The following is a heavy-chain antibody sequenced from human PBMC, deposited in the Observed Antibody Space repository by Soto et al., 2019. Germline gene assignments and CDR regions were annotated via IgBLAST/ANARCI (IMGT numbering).Heavy chain of an antibody. CDR1: GRHFSSYA. J-gene: IGHJ6*01. CDR3: ARDHYDFWSGMDV. D-gene: IGHD3-3*01. V-gene: IGHV1-69*13. CDR2: IXXXFXTX. Sequence: SVKVSCKASGRHFSSYAINSVRQAPGQGLEWXGGIXXXFXTXXXAXXXQGRVTIAAGESTSTAYMELSSLRSEDTAVYYCARDHYDFWSGMDVWGQGTTVGVSS.